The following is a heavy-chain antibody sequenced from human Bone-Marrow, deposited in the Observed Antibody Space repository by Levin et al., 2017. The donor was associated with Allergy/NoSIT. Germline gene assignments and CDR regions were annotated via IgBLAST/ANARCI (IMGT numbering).Heavy chain of an antibody. CDR1: GFTFSSYA. Sequence: GGSLRLSCAASGFTFSSYAMHWVRQAPGKGLEWVAVISYDGSNKYYADSVKGRFTISRDNSKNTLYLQMNSLRAEDTAVYYCAREGGYSYGYYYYYGMDVWGQGTTVTVSS. D-gene: IGHD5-18*01. J-gene: IGHJ6*02. V-gene: IGHV3-30-3*01. CDR2: ISYDGSNK. CDR3: AREGGYSYGYYYYYGMDV.